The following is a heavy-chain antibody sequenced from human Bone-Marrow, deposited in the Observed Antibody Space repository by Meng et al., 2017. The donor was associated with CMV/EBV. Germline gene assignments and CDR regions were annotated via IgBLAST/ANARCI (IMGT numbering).Heavy chain of an antibody. CDR3: ARWEGLRQPMDL. J-gene: IGHJ6*02. Sequence: SVKVSCKASRGTFSSYAISWVRQAPGQGLEWMGGIIPILGIANYAQKFQGRVTITADKSTSTAYMELSSLRSKDTAVYSCARWEGLRQPMDLWGQGTTVTVSS. CDR2: IIPILGIA. V-gene: IGHV1-69*10. CDR1: RGTFSSYA. D-gene: IGHD1-26*01.